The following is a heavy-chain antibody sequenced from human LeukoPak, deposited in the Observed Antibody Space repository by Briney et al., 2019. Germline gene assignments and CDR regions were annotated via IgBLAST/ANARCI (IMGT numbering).Heavy chain of an antibody. CDR2: IGPAGDT. J-gene: IGHJ4*02. D-gene: IGHD6-6*01. CDR3: AKILSIAAPGFDY. CDR1: GITFSGYD. Sequence: PGGSLRLSCAASGITFSGYDMHWVRQGTGKNLEWVSAIGPAGDTYYSDSVKGRFTISRDNSKNTLYLQMNSLRAEDTAVYYCAKILSIAAPGFDYWGQGTLVTVSS. V-gene: IGHV3-13*01.